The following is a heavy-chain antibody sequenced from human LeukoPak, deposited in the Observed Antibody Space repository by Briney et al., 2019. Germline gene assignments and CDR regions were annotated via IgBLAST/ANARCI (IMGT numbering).Heavy chain of an antibody. CDR2: ISGSGGST. D-gene: IGHD3-10*01. V-gene: IGHV3-23*01. J-gene: IGHJ4*02. CDR1: GFTFSSYG. CDR3: AKTFYDSGSHWGAFDY. Sequence: GGTLRLSCAASGFTFSSYGMSWVRQAPGKGLEWVSAISGSGGSTYYADSVKGRFTISRDNSKNTLYLQMNSLRAEDTAIYYCAKTFYDSGSHWGAFDYWGQGTLVTVSS.